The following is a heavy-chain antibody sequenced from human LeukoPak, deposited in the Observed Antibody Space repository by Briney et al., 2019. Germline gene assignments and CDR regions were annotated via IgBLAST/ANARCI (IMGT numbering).Heavy chain of an antibody. J-gene: IGHJ4*02. Sequence: ASETLSLTCTVPGGSINSRIYYWGWIRQPPGKGLEWIGSIYYSGSTYYNPSLKSRVTISVDTSKNQFSLKLSSVTAADTAVYYCAREGRYSYGTNLDYWGQGTLVTVSS. CDR2: IYYSGST. D-gene: IGHD5-18*01. CDR3: AREGRYSYGTNLDY. CDR1: GGSINSRIYY. V-gene: IGHV4-39*07.